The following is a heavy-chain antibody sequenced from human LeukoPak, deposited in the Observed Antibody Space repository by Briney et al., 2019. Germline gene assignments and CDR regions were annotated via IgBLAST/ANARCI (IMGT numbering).Heavy chain of an antibody. J-gene: IGHJ6*03. CDR3: ARESPYCSSTSCYRHYYYYYYMDV. D-gene: IGHD2-2*01. CDR1: GGSFSGYY. CDR2: INHSGST. Sequence: SETLSLTCAVYGGSFSGYYWSWIRQPPGKGLEWIGEINHSGSTNYNPSLKSRVTISVCTSKNQFSLKLSSVTAADTAVYYCARESPYCSSTSCYRHYYYYYYMDVWGKGTTVTVSS. V-gene: IGHV4-34*01.